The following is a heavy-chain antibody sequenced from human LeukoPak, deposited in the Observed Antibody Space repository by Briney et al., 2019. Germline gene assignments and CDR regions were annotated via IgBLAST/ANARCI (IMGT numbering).Heavy chain of an antibody. CDR2: IKQDGSEK. Sequence: GGSLRLSCAASGFTFSSYWMSWVRQAPGKGLEWVANIKQDGSEKYYVDSVKGRFTISRDSSKNTLFLHMNTLRAEDTAIYYCAKDRTVGASYWYFDLWGRGTLVTVSS. D-gene: IGHD1-26*01. V-gene: IGHV3-7*03. J-gene: IGHJ2*01. CDR3: AKDRTVGASYWYFDL. CDR1: GFTFSSYW.